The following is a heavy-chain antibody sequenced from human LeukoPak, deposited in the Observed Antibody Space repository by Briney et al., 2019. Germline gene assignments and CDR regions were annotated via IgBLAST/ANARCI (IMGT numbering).Heavy chain of an antibody. J-gene: IGHJ4*02. CDR1: GFTFSSYS. V-gene: IGHV3-48*04. CDR3: AKEEDSSSWYRYFDY. CDR2: ISSSSSTI. D-gene: IGHD6-13*01. Sequence: GGSLRLSCAASGFTFSSYSMNWVRQAPGKGLEWISYISSSSSTIYYADSVRGRFTISRDNAKNSLYLQMNSLRAEDTAVYYCAKEEDSSSWYRYFDYWGQGTLVTVSS.